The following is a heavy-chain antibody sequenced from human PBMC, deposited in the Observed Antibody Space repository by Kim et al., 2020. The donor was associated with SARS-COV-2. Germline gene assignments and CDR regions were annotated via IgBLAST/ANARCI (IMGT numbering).Heavy chain of an antibody. D-gene: IGHD6-13*01. J-gene: IGHJ4*02. V-gene: IGHV1-69*01. Sequence: NYAQKCQGRVTITADESTSTAYMELSSLRSEDTAVYYCARDIAAAGYFDYWGQGTLVTVSS. CDR3: ARDIAAAGYFDY.